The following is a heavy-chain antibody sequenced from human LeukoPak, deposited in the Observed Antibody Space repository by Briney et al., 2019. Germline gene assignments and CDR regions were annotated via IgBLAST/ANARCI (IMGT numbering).Heavy chain of an antibody. CDR3: ANEIRPNDY. V-gene: IGHV3-23*01. D-gene: IGHD6-6*01. J-gene: IGHJ4*02. CDR2: ISISGDRT. Sequence: GGSLRLSCEASGFTFSNHAMTWLPQAPGKGLEWVSAISISGDRTYYADSAKGRFTISRDNSKNTLHLQMNSLRADDTAVYYCANEIRPNDYWGQGTLVTVSS. CDR1: GFTFSNHA.